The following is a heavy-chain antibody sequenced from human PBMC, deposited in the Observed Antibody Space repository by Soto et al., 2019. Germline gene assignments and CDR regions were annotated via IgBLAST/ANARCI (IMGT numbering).Heavy chain of an antibody. J-gene: IGHJ4*02. CDR1: GFIYSSCS. Sequence: QVQLVESGGGVVQPGRSLRLSCSASGFIYSSCSMHWVRQVPCKGLEWLAVVSHDGTLYPYADSVKGRFTISRDNSRKMLYMQMNSLRPDDTAVYSCVKDRSDTWSFDYWGQGTLVTVSS. D-gene: IGHD2-8*02. V-gene: IGHV3-30*18. CDR3: VKDRSDTWSFDY. CDR2: VSHDGTLY.